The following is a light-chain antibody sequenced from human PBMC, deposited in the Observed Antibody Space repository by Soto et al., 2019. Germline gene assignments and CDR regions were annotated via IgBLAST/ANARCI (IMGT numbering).Light chain of an antibody. CDR2: AVN. CDR3: SSYAGSNNYV. Sequence: QSVLTPPPSASGSPGQSVTIPCTGTSSDVGGYKYVSWYQQYPGKAPKLMIYAVNKRPSGVPDRFSGSKSGNTASLTVSGLQAEDEADYYCSSYAGSNNYVFGTGTKVTGL. CDR1: SSDVGGYKY. J-gene: IGLJ1*01. V-gene: IGLV2-8*01.